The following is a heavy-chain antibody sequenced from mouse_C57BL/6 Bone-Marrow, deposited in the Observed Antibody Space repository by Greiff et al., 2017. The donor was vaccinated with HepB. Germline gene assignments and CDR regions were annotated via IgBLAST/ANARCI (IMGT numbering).Heavy chain of an antibody. CDR1: GYAFSSYW. D-gene: IGHD1-1*01. J-gene: IGHJ4*01. Sequence: VKLMESGAELVKPGASVKISCKASGYAFSSYWMNWVKQRPGKGLEWIGQIYHGDGDTNYNGKFKGKATLTADKSSSTAYMQLSSLTSEDSAVYFCARTSTVVARGAMDYWGQVTSVTVSS. V-gene: IGHV1-80*01. CDR2: IYHGDGDT. CDR3: ARTSTVVARGAMDY.